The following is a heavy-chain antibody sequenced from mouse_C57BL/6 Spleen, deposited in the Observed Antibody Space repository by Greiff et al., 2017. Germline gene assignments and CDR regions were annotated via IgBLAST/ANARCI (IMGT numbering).Heavy chain of an antibody. V-gene: IGHV1-82*01. J-gene: IGHJ2*01. CDR3: AREGAYYSNFYYFDY. CDR1: GYAFSSSW. Sequence: LEESGPELVKPGASVKISCKASGYAFSSSWMNWVKQRPGKGLEWIGRIYPGDGDTNYNGKFKGKATLTADKSSSTAYMQLSSLTSEDSAVYFCAREGAYYSNFYYFDYWGQGTTLTVSS. D-gene: IGHD2-5*01. CDR2: IYPGDGDT.